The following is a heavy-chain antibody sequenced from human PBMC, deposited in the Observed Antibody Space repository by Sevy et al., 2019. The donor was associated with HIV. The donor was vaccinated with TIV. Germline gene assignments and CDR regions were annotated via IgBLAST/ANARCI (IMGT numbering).Heavy chain of an antibody. CDR2: IYYSGNT. Sequence: PSETLSLTCTVSGGSISSGGYYWSWIRQHPGEGLEWIGYIYYSGNTYYNPSFKSRVTISADTSKNQFSLRLSSVTAADTAVYYCAGIVLKAAAQLDCWGQGTLVTVSS. CDR1: GGSISSGGYY. CDR3: AGIVLKAAAQLDC. V-gene: IGHV4-31*03. D-gene: IGHD2-2*01. J-gene: IGHJ4*02.